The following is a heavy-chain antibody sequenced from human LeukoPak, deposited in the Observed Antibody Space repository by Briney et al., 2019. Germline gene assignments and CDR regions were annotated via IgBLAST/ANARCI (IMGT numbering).Heavy chain of an antibody. J-gene: IGHJ6*03. Sequence: ASVKVSCKASGYTFSNYGISWVRQAPGQGLEWMGWIGAYTGNTNNAQKLQGRVTMTTDTSTSTAYMELRSLRSDDTAVYYCARGYCSSTSCYYYYYMDVWGKGTTVTVSS. D-gene: IGHD2-2*01. CDR2: IGAYTGNT. CDR1: GYTFSNYG. V-gene: IGHV1-18*01. CDR3: ARGYCSSTSCYYYYYMDV.